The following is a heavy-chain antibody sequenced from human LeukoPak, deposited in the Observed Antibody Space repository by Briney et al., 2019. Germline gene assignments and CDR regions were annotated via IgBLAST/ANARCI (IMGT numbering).Heavy chain of an antibody. Sequence: SETLSLTCTVSGGSFSGYYWSWIRQPPGKGLEWIGYLYYSGTTKYNPSLRSRVTISVDTSKNESSLQLSSVTAADTAVYYCARMSDYNAGYKLAYWGQGTLVTVSS. CDR3: ARMSDYNAGYKLAY. J-gene: IGHJ4*02. CDR2: LYYSGTT. D-gene: IGHD3-9*01. CDR1: GGSFSGYY. V-gene: IGHV4-59*01.